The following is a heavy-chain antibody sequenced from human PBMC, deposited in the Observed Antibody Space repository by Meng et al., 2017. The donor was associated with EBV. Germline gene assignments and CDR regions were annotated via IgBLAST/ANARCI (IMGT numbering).Heavy chain of an antibody. J-gene: IGHJ5*02. CDR1: GDAISSRSYY. Sequence: QLQLYQSGPGLVKPSETLSLTCTAAGDAISSRSYYWGWIRQSPGKGLEWIGNVYYSGNSYYNPSLKSRVTISVDTSRNQFYLKLISVTAADTAVYFCARVSFYDYWSGYSFNWFDPWGQGTLVTVSS. V-gene: IGHV4-39*01. CDR3: ARVSFYDYWSGYSFNWFDP. D-gene: IGHD3-3*01. CDR2: VYYSGNS.